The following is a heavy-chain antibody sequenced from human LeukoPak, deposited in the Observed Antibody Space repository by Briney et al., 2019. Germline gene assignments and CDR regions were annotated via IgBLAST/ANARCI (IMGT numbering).Heavy chain of an antibody. D-gene: IGHD2-2*01. J-gene: IGHJ6*02. V-gene: IGHV3-15*01. CDR2: IKSKTDGGTT. CDR3: TTGRTDCSSTSCYFFRDYYYGMDV. Sequence: GGSPRLSCAASGFTFSNACMSWVRQAPGKGLEWVGRIKSKTDGGTTDYAAPVKGRFTISRDDSKNTLYLQMNSLKTEDTAVYYCTTGRTDCSSTSCYFFRDYYYGMDVWGQGTTVTVSS. CDR1: GFTFSNAC.